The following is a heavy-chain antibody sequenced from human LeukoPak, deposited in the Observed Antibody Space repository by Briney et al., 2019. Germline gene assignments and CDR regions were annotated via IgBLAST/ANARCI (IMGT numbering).Heavy chain of an antibody. D-gene: IGHD3-10*01. CDR3: ARDSEGTLTMVRGVTQFGCGY. V-gene: IGHV1-69*13. CDR2: IIPIFGTA. CDR1: GGTFSSYA. J-gene: IGHJ4*02. Sequence: ASVKVSCKASGGTFSSYAISWVRQAPGQGLEWMGRIIPIFGTANYAQKFQGRVTITADESTSTAYMELSSLRSEDTAVYYCARDSEGTLTMVRGVTQFGCGYWGQGTLVTVSS.